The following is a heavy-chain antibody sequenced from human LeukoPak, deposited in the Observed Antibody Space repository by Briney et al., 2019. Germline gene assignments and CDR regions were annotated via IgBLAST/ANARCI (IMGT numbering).Heavy chain of an antibody. D-gene: IGHD3-22*01. CDR1: GGSFSAYY. CDR2: INHGGST. CDR3: ARDTRNYYDSSGYYNFDN. Sequence: SETLSLTCAVYGGSFSAYYWTWIRQPPGKGLEWIGEINHGGSTNYNPSLKSRVTISVDTSKNQFSLKLSSVTAADTALYYCARDTRNYYDSSGYYNFDNWGQGTLVTVSS. V-gene: IGHV4-34*01. J-gene: IGHJ4*02.